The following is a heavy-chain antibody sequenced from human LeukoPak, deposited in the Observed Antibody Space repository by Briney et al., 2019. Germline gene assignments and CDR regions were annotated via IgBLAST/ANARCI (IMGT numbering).Heavy chain of an antibody. Sequence: SETLSLTCTVSGGSISSSSYYWGWIRQPPGKGLELIGSIYFSGSTAYSPSLKSRVNISVDTSKNQFSLKLSSVTAADTAVYYCATTGDDSSGYSQKLFDYWGQGTLVTVSS. D-gene: IGHD3-22*01. V-gene: IGHV4-39*01. CDR3: ATTGDDSSGYSQKLFDY. CDR1: GGSISSSSYY. CDR2: IYFSGST. J-gene: IGHJ4*02.